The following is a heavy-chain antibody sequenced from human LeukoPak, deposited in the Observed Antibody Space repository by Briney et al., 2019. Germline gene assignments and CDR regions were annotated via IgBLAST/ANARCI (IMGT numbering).Heavy chain of an antibody. CDR1: GYTFTSYD. J-gene: IGHJ4*02. D-gene: IGHD6-13*01. CDR2: MNPNSGNT. Sequence: ASVKVSCKASGYTFTSYDINWVRQATGQGLEWMGWMNPNSGNTGYAQKFQGRVTITRNTSISTAYMELSSLRSEDTAVYYCARASAIGSSWYISHFDYWGQGTLVTVSS. CDR3: ARASAIGSSWYISHFDY. V-gene: IGHV1-8*03.